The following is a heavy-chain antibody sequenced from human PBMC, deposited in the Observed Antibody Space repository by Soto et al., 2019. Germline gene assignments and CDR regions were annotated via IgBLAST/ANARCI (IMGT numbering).Heavy chain of an antibody. V-gene: IGHV3-74*01. CDR1: GFTFTSYW. CDR2: INSDGSST. Sequence: PGGSLRLSCAASGFTFTSYWMHWVRQAPGKGLVWVSRINSDGSSTVYADSVKGRFTISRDTSKNTLFLQMNSLRAEDTAVYYCAKDRYGDYGGIDYWGQGTMVTVSS. J-gene: IGHJ4*02. CDR3: AKDRYGDYGGIDY. D-gene: IGHD4-17*01.